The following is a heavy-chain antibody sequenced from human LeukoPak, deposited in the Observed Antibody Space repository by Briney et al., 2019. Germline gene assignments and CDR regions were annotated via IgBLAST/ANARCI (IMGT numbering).Heavy chain of an antibody. Sequence: SETLSLTCDVSGGSTSGYFWSWIRQPPGKGPEWIGEINHSGSTKYIPSLKSRLTISVDTSKNQFSLKLTSVTAADTAVYYCARVDGFGESPLEAFDVWGQGTMVTVSS. J-gene: IGHJ3*01. CDR3: ARVDGFGESPLEAFDV. D-gene: IGHD3-10*01. CDR1: GGSTSGYF. V-gene: IGHV4-34*01. CDR2: INHSGST.